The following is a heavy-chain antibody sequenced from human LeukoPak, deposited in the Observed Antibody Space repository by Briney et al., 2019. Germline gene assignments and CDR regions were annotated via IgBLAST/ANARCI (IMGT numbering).Heavy chain of an antibody. J-gene: IGHJ5*02. CDR1: GYTFTSYG. Sequence: ASVKVSRKASGYTFTSYGISWVRQAPGQGLEWMGWISAYNGNTNYAQKLQGRVTMTTDTSTSTAYMELRSLRSDDTAVYYCARQYCSGGSCYPHAGWFDPWGQGTLVTVSS. V-gene: IGHV1-18*01. CDR2: ISAYNGNT. CDR3: ARQYCSGGSCYPHAGWFDP. D-gene: IGHD2-15*01.